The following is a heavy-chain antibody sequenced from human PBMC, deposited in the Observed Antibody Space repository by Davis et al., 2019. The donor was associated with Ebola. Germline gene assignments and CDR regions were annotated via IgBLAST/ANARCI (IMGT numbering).Heavy chain of an antibody. J-gene: IGHJ6*04. CDR3: VVPAARQGDFYNVDV. CDR1: GYSFTSYW. V-gene: IGHV5-51*01. Sequence: PGGSLRLSCKGSGYSFTSYWIGWVRQMPGKGLEWMGIIYPGDSDTRYSPSFQGQVTISADKSISTAHLQWSSLKASDTAMYYCVVPAARQGDFYNVDVWGKGTAVTVSS. D-gene: IGHD2-21*02. CDR2: IYPGDSDT.